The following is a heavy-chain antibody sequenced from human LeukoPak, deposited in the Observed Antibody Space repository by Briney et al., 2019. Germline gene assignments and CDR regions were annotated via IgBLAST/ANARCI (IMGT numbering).Heavy chain of an antibody. CDR3: ARDLPYSGSYAGVDY. Sequence: SETPSLTCAVYGGSFSGYYWSWIRQPPGKGLEWIGEINHSGSTNYNPSLKSRVTISVDTSKNQFSLKLSSVTAADTAVYYCARDLPYSGSYAGVDYWGQGTLVTVSS. CDR1: GGSFSGYY. V-gene: IGHV4-34*01. D-gene: IGHD1-26*01. CDR2: INHSGST. J-gene: IGHJ4*02.